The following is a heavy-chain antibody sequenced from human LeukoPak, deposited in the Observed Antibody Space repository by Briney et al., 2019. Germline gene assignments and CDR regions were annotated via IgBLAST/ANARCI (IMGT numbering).Heavy chain of an antibody. V-gene: IGHV1-2*02. CDR2: INPNSGGT. D-gene: IGHD3-22*01. CDR3: ARYFYDSSGSSSDAYDI. Sequence: ASVKVSCKTSGYTFTRYYMHWVRQAPGQGLEWMGWINPNSGGTNYAQRFQGRVTMTRDTSISTAYMELSRLRSDDSAVYYCARYFYDSSGSSSDAYDIWGQGTMVTVSS. J-gene: IGHJ3*02. CDR1: GYTFTRYY.